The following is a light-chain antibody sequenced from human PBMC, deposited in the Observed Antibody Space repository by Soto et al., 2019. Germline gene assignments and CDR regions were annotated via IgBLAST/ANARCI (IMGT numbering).Light chain of an antibody. Sequence: DIQMTQSPSSVSASVADRVTITCRASQDIRSWLAWYTQKPGKAPNLLIYAASTLRSGVPSRFSGSGSGTDFTLTIRSLKAEDFAVYYCQQANTLPTFGQGTRLEIK. CDR1: QDIRSW. CDR3: QQANTLPT. V-gene: IGKV1-12*01. J-gene: IGKJ5*01. CDR2: AAS.